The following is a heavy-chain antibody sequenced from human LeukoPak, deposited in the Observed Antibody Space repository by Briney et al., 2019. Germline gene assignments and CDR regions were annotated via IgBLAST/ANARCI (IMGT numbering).Heavy chain of an antibody. D-gene: IGHD2-15*01. Sequence: GASVKVSCKASEYTFTSYDINWVRQATGQGLEWMGWMNPNSGNTGYAQKLQGRVTMTTDTSTSTAYMELRSLRSDDTAVYYCARDHWDCSGGSCYSASIWGQGTMVTVSS. CDR2: MNPNSGNT. J-gene: IGHJ3*02. CDR3: ARDHWDCSGGSCYSASI. V-gene: IGHV1-8*01. CDR1: EYTFTSYD.